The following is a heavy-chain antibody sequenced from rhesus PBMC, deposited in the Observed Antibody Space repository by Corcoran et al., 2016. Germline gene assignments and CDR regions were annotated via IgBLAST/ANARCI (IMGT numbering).Heavy chain of an antibody. CDR2: ISYSGRT. CDR1: GYSISSGYG. Sequence: QLQLQESGPGLVKPSETLSLTCAVSGYSISSGYGWSWIRQPPGKGLEGIGYISYSGRTSYNPSLKSRVTISRDTSKNQFSLKLSSVPASDTAVYYCARGSTVLVVVATDAFDFWGQGLRVTVSS. J-gene: IGHJ3*01. V-gene: IGHV4-122*02. CDR3: ARGSTVLVVVATDAFDF. D-gene: IGHD2-21*01.